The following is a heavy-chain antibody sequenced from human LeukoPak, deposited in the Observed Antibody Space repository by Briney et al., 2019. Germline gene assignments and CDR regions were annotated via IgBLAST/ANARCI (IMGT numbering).Heavy chain of an antibody. CDR1: GFSFSSYW. CDR2: IKQEGSAR. Sequence: GGSLRLSCVASGFSFSSYWMSWVRQTPGKGLEWVANIKQEGSARYYVDSVTGRFTISRDNAMNSLYLQMNSLRVEDTAVYYCAKDHCSGGSCYFDYWGQGTLVTVSS. J-gene: IGHJ4*02. V-gene: IGHV3-7*01. D-gene: IGHD2-15*01. CDR3: AKDHCSGGSCYFDY.